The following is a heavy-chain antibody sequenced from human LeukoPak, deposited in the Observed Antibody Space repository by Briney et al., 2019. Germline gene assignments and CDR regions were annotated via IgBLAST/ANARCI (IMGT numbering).Heavy chain of an antibody. J-gene: IGHJ4*02. V-gene: IGHV3-23*01. Sequence: GGSLRLSCAASGFTFSSHAMSWVRQAPGKGLEWVSTVSGSGGSTSHADSVKGQFTISRDNAKNTLYLQMDSLRAEDTAVYYCAKARYDSSGYYLFDYWGQGTLVTVSS. CDR2: VSGSGGST. CDR3: AKARYDSSGYYLFDY. CDR1: GFTFSSHA. D-gene: IGHD3-22*01.